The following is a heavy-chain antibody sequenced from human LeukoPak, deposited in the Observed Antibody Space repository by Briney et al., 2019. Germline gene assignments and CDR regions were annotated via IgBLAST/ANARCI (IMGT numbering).Heavy chain of an antibody. Sequence: SETLSLTCIVSGGSVSSGSYYWSWIRQPPGKGLEWIGYIYYSGSTNYNPSLKSRVTISVDTSKNQFSLKLSSVTAADTAVYYCASMPGSGSYYDPQNWFDPWGQGTLVTVSS. CDR1: GGSVSSGSYY. V-gene: IGHV4-61*01. CDR2: IYYSGST. J-gene: IGHJ5*02. CDR3: ASMPGSGSYYDPQNWFDP. D-gene: IGHD3-10*01.